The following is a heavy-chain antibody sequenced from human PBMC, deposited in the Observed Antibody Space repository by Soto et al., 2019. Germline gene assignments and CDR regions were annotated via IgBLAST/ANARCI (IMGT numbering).Heavy chain of an antibody. J-gene: IGHJ3*02. CDR2: ISSSSSYI. V-gene: IGHV3-21*01. Sequence: EVQLEESGGGLVKPGGSLRLSCAASGFTFSSYSMNWVRQAPGKGLEWVSSISSSSSYIYYADSVKGRFTISRDNAKNSLYLQMNSLRAEDTAVYYCARDLGLLGVAAFDIWGQGTMVTVSS. CDR3: ARDLGLLGVAAFDI. CDR1: GFTFSSYS. D-gene: IGHD3-3*01.